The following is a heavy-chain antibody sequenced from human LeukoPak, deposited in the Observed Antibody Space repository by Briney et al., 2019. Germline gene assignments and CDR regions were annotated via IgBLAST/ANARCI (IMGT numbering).Heavy chain of an antibody. CDR1: GFTFSTYA. V-gene: IGHV3-30*04. Sequence: PGGSLRLSCAASGFTFSTYAIHWVRQAPGRGLEWVAVISFDGVNTFYADSVKGRFTISRDTSNNTVYLQMNNLRPEDTAVFYCARDPYSGSYGDYYYYYMDVWGKGTTVTISS. CDR2: ISFDGVNT. D-gene: IGHD1-26*01. CDR3: ARDPYSGSYGDYYYYYMDV. J-gene: IGHJ6*03.